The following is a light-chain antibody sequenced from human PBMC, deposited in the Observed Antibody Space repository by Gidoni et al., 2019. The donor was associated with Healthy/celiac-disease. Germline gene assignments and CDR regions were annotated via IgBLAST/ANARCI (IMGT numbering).Light chain of an antibody. CDR3: QQYGSSPLRMCS. J-gene: IGKJ2*04. CDR1: QSVSSSY. Sequence: EIVLTQSPGTLSLSPGERATLSCRASQSVSSSYLAWYQQKPGHAPRLLIYGASSRATGIPDRFSGSGSGTDFTLTISRLDPEDFAVYYCQQYGSSPLRMCSFGQGTKLEIK. V-gene: IGKV3-20*01. CDR2: GAS.